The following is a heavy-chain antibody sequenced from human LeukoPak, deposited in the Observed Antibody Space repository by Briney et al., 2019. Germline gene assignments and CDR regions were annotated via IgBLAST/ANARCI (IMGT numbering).Heavy chain of an antibody. D-gene: IGHD5/OR15-5a*01. CDR2: ISERGTYI. J-gene: IGHJ4*02. Sequence: GGSLRPSCTGSGFTFGGYSMNWVRQAPGEGLEWVSSISERGTYIYYGGSLRGRFTISRDNSKSSGYLHMDSLRAEDTAVYYCARSVASSATDYWGQGTLVIVSS. V-gene: IGHV3-21*06. CDR1: GFTFGGYS. CDR3: ARSVASSATDY.